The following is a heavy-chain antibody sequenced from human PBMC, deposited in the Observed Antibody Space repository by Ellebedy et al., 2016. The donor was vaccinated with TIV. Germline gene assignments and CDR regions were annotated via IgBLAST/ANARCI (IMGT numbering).Heavy chain of an antibody. V-gene: IGHV4-31*01. Sequence: MPSETLSLTCTVSGGSISSGGYYWSWIRQHPGKGLEWIGYIYYSGSTYYNPSLKSLVTISVDTSKNQFSLKLSSVTAADTAVYYCARISGAYYYGMDVWGQGTTVTVSS. CDR2: IYYSGST. CDR3: ARISGAYYYGMDV. J-gene: IGHJ6*02. CDR1: GGSISSGGYY.